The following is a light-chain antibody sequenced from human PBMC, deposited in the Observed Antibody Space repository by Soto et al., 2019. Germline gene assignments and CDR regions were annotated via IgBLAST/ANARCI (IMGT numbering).Light chain of an antibody. Sequence: ETVMTQSPATLSVSPGEGATLSCRASQSVSSNLAWYQQRPGQTPRLLVDGASITATGMSARFSGSGSGTEFTLTISSLQSEDVALDYWQQDNDWTHTFGGGTKVVIK. CDR1: QSVSSN. CDR3: QQDNDWTHT. CDR2: GAS. V-gene: IGKV3-15*01. J-gene: IGKJ4*01.